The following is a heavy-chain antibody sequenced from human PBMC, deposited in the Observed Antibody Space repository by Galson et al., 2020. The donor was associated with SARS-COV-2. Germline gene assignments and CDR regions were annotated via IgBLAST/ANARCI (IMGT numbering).Heavy chain of an antibody. V-gene: IGHV5-51*01. D-gene: IGHD2-21*02. J-gene: IGHJ3*02. CDR1: GYSFTSYW. CDR2: IYPGDSDT. CDR3: ARHGNIVVVTAPFDI. Sequence: GESLKISCKGSGYSFTSYWIGWVRQMPGKGLEWMGIIYPGDSDTRYSPSFQGQVTISADKSISTAYLQWSSLKASDTAMYYCARHGNIVVVTAPFDIWGQGTMVTVSS.